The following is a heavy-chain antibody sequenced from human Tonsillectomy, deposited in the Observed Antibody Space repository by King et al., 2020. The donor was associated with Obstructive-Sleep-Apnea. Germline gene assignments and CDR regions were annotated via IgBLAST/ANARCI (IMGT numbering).Heavy chain of an antibody. D-gene: IGHD3-9*01. CDR1: GYTFTSYG. Sequence: QLVQSGAEVKEPGASVKVSCNASGYTFTSYGISWVRQAPVQWLEWMGWISAYSENTNYAQELQGRVTLTTHTSTHTAYMELRSLRSDDTAVYYCARDGYYDKTGYPSTFWGQGTLVTVSS. CDR3: ARDGYYDKTGYPSTF. CDR2: ISAYSENT. J-gene: IGHJ4*02. V-gene: IGHV1-18*04.